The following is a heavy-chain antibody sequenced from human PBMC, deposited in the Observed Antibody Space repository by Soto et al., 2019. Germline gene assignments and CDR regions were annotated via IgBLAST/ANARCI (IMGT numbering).Heavy chain of an antibody. CDR1: GGSISSGGYY. J-gene: IGHJ4*02. V-gene: IGHV4-31*03. CDR3: ARGGIIAATPFDY. Sequence: QVQLQESGPGLVKPSQTLSLTCTVSGGSISSGGYYWSWIRQQPGKVLEWIGYIYYSGSTYYNPSLKSRVTISLNTSKNQFSLTLSSVTAADTAVYYCARGGIIAATPFDYWGQGTLVTVSS. CDR2: IYYSGST. D-gene: IGHD2-15*01.